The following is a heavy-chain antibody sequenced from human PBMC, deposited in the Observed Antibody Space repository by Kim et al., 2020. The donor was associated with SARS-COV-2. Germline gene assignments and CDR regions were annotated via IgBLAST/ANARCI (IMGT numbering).Heavy chain of an antibody. CDR3: AKDRTYGSGSYYYDY. CDR2: IAGSSGGST. V-gene: IGHV3-23*01. D-gene: IGHD3-10*01. Sequence: GGSLRLSCAASGFTFSSYAMSWVRQAPGKGLEWVSAIAGSSGGSTYYADSVKGRFTISRDNSKNTLYLQMNSLRAEDTALYYCAKDRTYGSGSYYYDYWG. CDR1: GFTFSSYA. J-gene: IGHJ4*01.